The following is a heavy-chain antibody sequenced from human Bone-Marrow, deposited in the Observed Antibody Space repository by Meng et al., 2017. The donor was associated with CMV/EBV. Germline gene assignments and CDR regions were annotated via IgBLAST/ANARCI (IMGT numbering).Heavy chain of an antibody. V-gene: IGHV3-30*14. D-gene: IGHD5/OR15-5a*01. Sequence: LSLTCAGTGFTFSSYAMHWVRQAPGKGLEWVAVISYDGSNKYYADSVRGRFTISRDNSKNTLYLQMNSLRAADTAVYYCARASPSVSVFDIWGQGTMVTVSS. CDR3: ARASPSVSVFDI. J-gene: IGHJ3*02. CDR2: ISYDGSNK. CDR1: GFTFSSYA.